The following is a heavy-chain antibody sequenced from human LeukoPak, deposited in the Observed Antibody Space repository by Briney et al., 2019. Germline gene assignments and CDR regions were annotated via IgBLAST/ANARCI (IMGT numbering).Heavy chain of an antibody. Sequence: GRSLRLSCAASGFTFSNSAMHWVRQAPSKGLEWVAVISYDGSKKYYTDFMKGRFTISRDNTKDSLYLQMSSLRAEDTAVYYCATDRGWRTSGYYLYYFEYWGQGTLVTFSS. CDR2: ISYDGSKK. J-gene: IGHJ4*02. D-gene: IGHD3-3*01. CDR3: ATDRGWRTSGYYLYYFEY. CDR1: GFTFSNSA. V-gene: IGHV3-30*04.